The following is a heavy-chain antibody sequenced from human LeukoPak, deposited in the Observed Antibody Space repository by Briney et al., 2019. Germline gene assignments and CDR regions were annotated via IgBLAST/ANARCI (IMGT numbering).Heavy chain of an antibody. J-gene: IGHJ6*03. D-gene: IGHD2-2*02. V-gene: IGHV3-30*01. CDR2: ISYDGSNK. CDR3: ASQLLYSTMDV. CDR1: GFTFSSYA. Sequence: GGSLRLSCAASGFTFSSYAMHWVRQAPGKGLEWVAVISYDGSNKYYADSVKGRFTISRDNSKNTLYPQMNSLRAEDTAVYYCASQLLYSTMDVWGKGTTVTVSS.